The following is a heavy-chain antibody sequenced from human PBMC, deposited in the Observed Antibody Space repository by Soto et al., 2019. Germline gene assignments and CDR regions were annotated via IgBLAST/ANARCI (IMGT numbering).Heavy chain of an antibody. Sequence: SETLSLTGSVSGGSISGSYWSWIRQSPGKGLEWLGYVYYTGSTNYSPSLRSRVSISVDTSKNEFSLRLSSVTAADTAVYFCARSVAVPGAHIDYWGQGTQVTVSS. CDR1: GGSISGSY. CDR3: ARSVAVPGAHIDY. J-gene: IGHJ4*02. V-gene: IGHV4-59*01. CDR2: VYYTGST. D-gene: IGHD6-19*01.